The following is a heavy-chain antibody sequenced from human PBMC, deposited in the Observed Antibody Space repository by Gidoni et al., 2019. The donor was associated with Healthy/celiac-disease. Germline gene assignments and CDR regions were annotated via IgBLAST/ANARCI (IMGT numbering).Heavy chain of an antibody. CDR2: INAGNGNT. J-gene: IGHJ4*02. Sequence: RLEWMGWINAGNGNTKYSQKFQGRVTITRDTSASTAYMELSSLRSEDTAVYYCARGGKVGAPFDYWGQGTLVTVSS. CDR3: ARGGKVGAPFDY. D-gene: IGHD1-26*01. V-gene: IGHV1-3*01.